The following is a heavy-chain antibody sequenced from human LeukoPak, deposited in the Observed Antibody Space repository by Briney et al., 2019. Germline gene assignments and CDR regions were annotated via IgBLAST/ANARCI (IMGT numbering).Heavy chain of an antibody. CDR2: ISSSGSTI. J-gene: IGHJ4*02. CDR1: GFTVSSNY. CDR3: ARDLYSSGWYGPCDY. D-gene: IGHD6-19*01. Sequence: GGSLRLSCAASGFTVSSNYMSWVRQAPGKGLEWVSYISSSGSTIYYADSVKGRFTISRDNAKNSLYLQMNSLRAEDTAVYYCARDLYSSGWYGPCDYWGQGTLVTVSS. V-gene: IGHV3-11*01.